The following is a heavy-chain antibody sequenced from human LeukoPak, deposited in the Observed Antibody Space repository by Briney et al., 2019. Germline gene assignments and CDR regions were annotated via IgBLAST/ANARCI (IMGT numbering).Heavy chain of an antibody. CDR1: GYTFTGYY. CDR3: ARGIVGWGSDLDY. J-gene: IGHJ4*02. Sequence: ASVKVSCKASGYTFTGYYMHWVRQAPGQGLEWMGRINPNSGGTNYAQKFQGRVTMTRDTSISTAYMELSRLRSDDTAVYYCARGIVGWGSDLDYWGQGTLVTVSS. D-gene: IGHD2-15*01. V-gene: IGHV1-2*06. CDR2: INPNSGGT.